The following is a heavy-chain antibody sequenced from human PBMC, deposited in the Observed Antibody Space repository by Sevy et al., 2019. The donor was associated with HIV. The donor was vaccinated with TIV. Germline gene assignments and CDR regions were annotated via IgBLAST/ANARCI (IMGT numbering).Heavy chain of an antibody. Sequence: GESLKISCAASGFTFSGSAMHWVRQASGKGLEWVGRIRSKANSYATAYAASVKVRFTISRDDSKNTAYLQMNSLKTEDTAVYYCTRHSITIPRDVWGQGTTVTVSS. V-gene: IGHV3-73*01. CDR2: IRSKANSYAT. D-gene: IGHD3-3*01. J-gene: IGHJ6*02. CDR3: TRHSITIPRDV. CDR1: GFTFSGSA.